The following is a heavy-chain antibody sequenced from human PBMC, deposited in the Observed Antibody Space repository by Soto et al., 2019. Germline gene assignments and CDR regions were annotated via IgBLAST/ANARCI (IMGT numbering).Heavy chain of an antibody. D-gene: IGHD6-19*01. CDR1: GGSFSGYY. Sequence: PWETLSLTCAVYGGSFSGYYWSWIRQPPGKGLEWIGEINHSGSTNYNPSLKSRVTISVDTSKNQFSLKLSSVTAADTAVYYCARGEIAVAGEGYSYYYYGMTSGAKGPRSPSP. V-gene: IGHV4-34*01. CDR3: ARGEIAVAGEGYSYYYYGMTS. J-gene: IGHJ6*02. CDR2: INHSGST.